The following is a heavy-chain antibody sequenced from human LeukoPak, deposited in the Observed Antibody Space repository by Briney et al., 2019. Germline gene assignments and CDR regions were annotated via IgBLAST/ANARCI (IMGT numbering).Heavy chain of an antibody. Sequence: PGGSLRLASAPSGFTFSSYSMNWVRQAPGKGLEWVSSISSSSRYIYYADSVKGRFTISRDNAKNSLYLEMNSLRAEDTAVYYCARDPRVVAGNYFDYWGQGTLVTVSS. CDR2: ISSSSRYI. D-gene: IGHD6-19*01. V-gene: IGHV3-21*01. CDR1: GFTFSSYS. J-gene: IGHJ4*02. CDR3: ARDPRVVAGNYFDY.